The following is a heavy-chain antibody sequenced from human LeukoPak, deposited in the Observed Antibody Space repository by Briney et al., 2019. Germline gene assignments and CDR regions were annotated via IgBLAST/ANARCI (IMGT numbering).Heavy chain of an antibody. D-gene: IGHD3-22*01. V-gene: IGHV4-30-2*01. CDR3: ARVTYYYDSSGYCFLFDY. CDR2: IYHSGST. CDR1: GGSISGGGYY. J-gene: IGHJ4*02. Sequence: SQTLSLTCTVSGGSISGGGYYWSWIRQPPGKGLEWIGYIYHSGSTYYNPSLKSRVTISVDRSKNQFSLKLSSVTAADTAVYYCARVTYYYDSSGYCFLFDYWGQGTLVTVSS.